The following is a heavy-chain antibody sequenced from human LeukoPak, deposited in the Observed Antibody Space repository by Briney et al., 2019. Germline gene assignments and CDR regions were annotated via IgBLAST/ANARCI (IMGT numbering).Heavy chain of an antibody. CDR1: GGSISSSSYY. D-gene: IGHD3-22*01. J-gene: IGHJ4*02. CDR2: IYYSGST. Sequence: PPETLSLTCTVSGGSISSSSYYWGWIRQPPGKGLEWIGSIYYSGSTYYNPSLKSRVTISVDTSKNQFSLKLSSVTAADTAVYYCAKRYYYDSSGYELDYWGQGTLVTVSS. V-gene: IGHV4-39*01. CDR3: AKRYYYDSSGYELDY.